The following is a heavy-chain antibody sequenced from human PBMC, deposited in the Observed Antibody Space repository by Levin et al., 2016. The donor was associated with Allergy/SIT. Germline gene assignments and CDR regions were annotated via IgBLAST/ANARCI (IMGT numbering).Heavy chain of an antibody. CDR3: ARDFPYRYGLYYYYGMDV. Sequence: WVRQAPGQGLEWMGWINPNSGGTNYAQKFQGRVTMTRDTSISTAYMELSRLRSDDTAVYYCARDFPYRYGLYYYYGMDVWGQGTTVTVSS. D-gene: IGHD5-18*01. J-gene: IGHJ6*02. CDR2: INPNSGGT. V-gene: IGHV1-2*02.